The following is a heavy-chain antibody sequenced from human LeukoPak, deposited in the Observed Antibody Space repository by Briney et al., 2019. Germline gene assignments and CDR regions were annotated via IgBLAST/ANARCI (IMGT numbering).Heavy chain of an antibody. V-gene: IGHV4-34*01. D-gene: IGHD6-13*01. CDR3: ARDSQGITAVGNY. CDR1: GGSFSGYY. Sequence: PSETLSLTCVVYGGSFSGYYWSWIRQPPGKGLEWIGEINHSGSTNYNPSLKSRVTISVDTSKNQFSLKLSSVTAADTAVYYCARDSQGITAVGNYWGQGTLVTVSS. CDR2: INHSGST. J-gene: IGHJ4*02.